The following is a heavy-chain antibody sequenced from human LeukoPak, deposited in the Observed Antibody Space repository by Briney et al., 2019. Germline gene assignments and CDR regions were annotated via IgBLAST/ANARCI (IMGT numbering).Heavy chain of an antibody. CDR1: GFTFSSYA. CDR2: ISGSGGST. D-gene: IGHD6-13*01. CDR3: AKLRAAGTIYFDY. J-gene: IGHJ4*02. V-gene: IGHV3-23*01. Sequence: GGSLRLSCAASGFTFSSYAMSWVRQAPGKGLEWVSAISGSGGSTYYADSVKGRFTISRDNSKNTLYLQMNSLRGEDTAVYYCAKLRAAGTIYFDYWGQGTLVTVSS.